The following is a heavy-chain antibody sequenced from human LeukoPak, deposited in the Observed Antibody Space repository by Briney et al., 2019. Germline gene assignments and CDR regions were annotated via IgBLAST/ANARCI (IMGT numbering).Heavy chain of an antibody. CDR3: ARSAYSSSRNLDY. D-gene: IGHD6-13*01. Sequence: SETLSLTCAVYGGSFSGYYWSWIRQPPGKGLEWIGYIYSSGSTNYNPSLKSRVTISVDTSKNQFSLRLNSVTAADTAVHYCARSAYSSSRNLDYWGQGTLVTVSS. V-gene: IGHV4-59*01. CDR1: GGSFSGYY. CDR2: IYSSGST. J-gene: IGHJ4*02.